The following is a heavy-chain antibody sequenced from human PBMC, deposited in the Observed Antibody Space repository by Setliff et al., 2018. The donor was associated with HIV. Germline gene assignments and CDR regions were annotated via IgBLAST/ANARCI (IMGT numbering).Heavy chain of an antibody. J-gene: IGHJ4*02. Sequence: PSETLSLTCTVSGGSINSFYWNWVRQPAGRGLEWTGRIFASGNTNYNPSLKSRVTMSVDTSKNQFSLNLNSVTAADTAVYYCARDRTEFVDGGYYPYYFDSWGQGTLVTVSS. CDR1: GGSINSFY. CDR3: ARDRTEFVDGGYYPYYFDS. CDR2: IFASGNT. D-gene: IGHD3-22*01. V-gene: IGHV4-4*07.